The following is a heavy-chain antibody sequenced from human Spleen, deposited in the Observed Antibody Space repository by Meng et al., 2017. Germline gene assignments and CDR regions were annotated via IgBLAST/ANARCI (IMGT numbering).Heavy chain of an antibody. Sequence: SETLSLTCLVSGDSITTDYWGWVRQPPGKGLEWIGSIYYSGSTFYNPSLKSRVTISVDTSKNHFSLKLSSVTAADTAVYYCARASGRSNYYANHDAFDIWGQGTMVTVSS. V-gene: IGHV4-39*07. CDR3: ARASGRSNYYANHDAFDI. D-gene: IGHD3-22*01. CDR1: GDSITTDY. J-gene: IGHJ3*02. CDR2: IYYSGST.